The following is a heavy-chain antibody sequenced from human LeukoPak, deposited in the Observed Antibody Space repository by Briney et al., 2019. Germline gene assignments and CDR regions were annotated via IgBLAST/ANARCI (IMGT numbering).Heavy chain of an antibody. CDR3: AKRGVVIRVILVGFHKEAYYFDS. CDR2: ISDSGGST. D-gene: IGHD3-22*01. J-gene: IGHJ4*02. Sequence: GGSLSLFCAVSGITLSNYGMSWVRPAPGKGLVGVAGISDSGGSTNYADSVKGRFTISRDNPKNTLYLQMNSLRAEDTAVYFCAKRGVVIRVILVGFHKEAYYFDSWGQGALVTVSS. CDR1: GITLSNYG. V-gene: IGHV3-23*01.